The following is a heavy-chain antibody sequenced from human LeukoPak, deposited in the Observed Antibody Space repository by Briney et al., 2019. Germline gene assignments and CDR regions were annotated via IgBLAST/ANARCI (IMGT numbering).Heavy chain of an antibody. CDR3: ARGPPYCGGDCLDFDY. J-gene: IGHJ4*02. V-gene: IGHV4-59*01. CDR1: GGSISSYY. CDR2: IYYSGST. Sequence: SETLSLTCTVSGGSISSYYWSWIRQPAGKGLEWIGYIYYSGSTNYNPSLKSRVTISVDTSKNQFSLKLSSVTAADTAVYYCARGPPYCGGDCLDFDYWGQGTLVTVSS. D-gene: IGHD2-21*02.